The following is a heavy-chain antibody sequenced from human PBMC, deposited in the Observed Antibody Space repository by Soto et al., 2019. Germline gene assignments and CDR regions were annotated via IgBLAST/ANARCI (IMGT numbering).Heavy chain of an antibody. CDR1: GGSISSGGYS. V-gene: IGHV4-30-2*01. CDR3: ARALGYSNYYNYFQH. CDR2: IFHSGST. Sequence: TLSITCAVSGGSISSGGYSRSWIRQPPGKGLEWIAYIFHSGSTYYNPSLKSRVTISLDRSKNQFSLKLRSVTAADTAVYYCARALGYSNYYNYFQHWGHGTLVTVSS. J-gene: IGHJ1*01. D-gene: IGHD4-4*01.